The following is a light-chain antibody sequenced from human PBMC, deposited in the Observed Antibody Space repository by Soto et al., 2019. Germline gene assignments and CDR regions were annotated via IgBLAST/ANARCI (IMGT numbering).Light chain of an antibody. CDR3: MQGTHWPIT. CDR2: LGS. J-gene: IGKJ5*01. CDR1: HSLLNSNGYNY. V-gene: IGKV2-28*01. Sequence: DIVLTQSPLSLPVTPGEPASISCRSSHSLLNSNGYNYLDWYLQKPGQSPQLLIYLGSSRASGVPDRFSGSGSGTDFALKISRVEAEDVGVYYCMQGTHWPITFGQGTRLEIK.